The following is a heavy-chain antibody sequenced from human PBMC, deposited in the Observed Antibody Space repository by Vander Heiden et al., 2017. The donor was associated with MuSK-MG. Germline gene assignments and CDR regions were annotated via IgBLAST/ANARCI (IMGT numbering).Heavy chain of an antibody. CDR3: AIIRGGGSYYLDY. CDR1: GYSFTSYW. Sequence: VQSGAEAKKPGESLRISCKGSGYSFTSYWISWVRQMPGKGLEWMGRIDPTDSYTNYSPSFQGHVTISADKSISTAYLQWSSLKASDTAMYYCAIIRGGGSYYLDYWGQGTLVTVSS. D-gene: IGHD2-15*01. CDR2: IDPTDSYT. J-gene: IGHJ4*02. V-gene: IGHV5-10-1*03.